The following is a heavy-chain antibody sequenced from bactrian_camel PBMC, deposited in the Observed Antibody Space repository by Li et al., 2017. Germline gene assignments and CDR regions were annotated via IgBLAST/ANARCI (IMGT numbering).Heavy chain of an antibody. CDR2: IDADGTT. V-gene: IGHV3S1*01. CDR1: GYIYSSYC. J-gene: IGHJ4*01. CDR3: AATGWYYNEHGCTFRVTHSSDYNY. Sequence: VQLVESGGGSVQSGGSLRLSCAASGYIYSSYCMAWFRQAPGKEREGVAAIDADGTTNYADSVQGRFIISQDNGKRTLYLQVNSLKSEDTAMYYCAATGWYYNEHGCTFRVTHSSDYNYWGRGTQVTVS. D-gene: IGHD4*01.